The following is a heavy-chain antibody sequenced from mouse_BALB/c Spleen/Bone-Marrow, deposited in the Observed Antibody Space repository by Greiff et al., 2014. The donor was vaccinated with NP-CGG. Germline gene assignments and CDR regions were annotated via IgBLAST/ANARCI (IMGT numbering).Heavy chain of an antibody. V-gene: IGHV14-3*02. CDR2: IYPANGGT. Sequence: EVQLQQSGAELVKPGASVKLSCTASGFNIIYAYIHWVKRRPEQGLEWIGRIYPANGGTNYDPKFQGKATITADTSSNTAYLHLNSLTSEDTAVYYCARSPGEVNYWGQGTLVTVSA. CDR3: ARSPGEVNY. D-gene: IGHD1-3*01. CDR1: GFNIIYAY. J-gene: IGHJ3*01.